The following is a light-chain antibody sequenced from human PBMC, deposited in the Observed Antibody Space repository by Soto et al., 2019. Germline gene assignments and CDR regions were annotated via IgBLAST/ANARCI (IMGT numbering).Light chain of an antibody. Sequence: DIQMTQSPSSLSASVGDRVTITCRASQGISNYLAWYQQIPGKVPKLLISAASTLQSGVPSRFSGSGSGTDFPLTISSLQPEDAATYYCQKYTNVPAFGGGTKVEIK. CDR3: QKYTNVPA. J-gene: IGKJ4*01. CDR1: QGISNY. CDR2: AAS. V-gene: IGKV1-27*01.